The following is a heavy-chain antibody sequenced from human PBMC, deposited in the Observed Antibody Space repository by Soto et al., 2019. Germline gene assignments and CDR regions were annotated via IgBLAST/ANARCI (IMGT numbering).Heavy chain of an antibody. CDR2: ISYDGSNK. J-gene: IGHJ6*02. Sequence: QGQLVESGGGVVQPGTSPRLSCEASGFIFSRYGMHWVRQAPGKGLEWVAVISYDGSNKYYAESVKGRFIISRDKSENTLYLQMNSLRAEDTAVYYCAKDLGSGKPYYYYAMDVLGQGTTVTVSS. CDR3: AKDLGSGKPYYYYAMDV. V-gene: IGHV3-30*18. D-gene: IGHD3-10*01. CDR1: GFIFSRYG.